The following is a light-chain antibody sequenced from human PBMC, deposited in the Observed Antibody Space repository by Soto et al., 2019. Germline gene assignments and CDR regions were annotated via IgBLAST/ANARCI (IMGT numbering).Light chain of an antibody. J-gene: IGLJ1*01. CDR3: SSFTTTYFYV. CDR1: GGDIGAYNY. V-gene: IGLV2-14*01. Sequence: QSVLTQPASVSGSLGQSITLSCTGSGGDIGAYNYVSWYQQHPGKAPKLIIYGVTHRPSGVSSRFSASKSAYTASLTISALQAEDEADYYCSSFTTTYFYVYGPGTKLTVL. CDR2: GVT.